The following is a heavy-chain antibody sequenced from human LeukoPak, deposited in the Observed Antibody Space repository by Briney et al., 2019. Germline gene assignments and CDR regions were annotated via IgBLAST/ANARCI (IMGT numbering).Heavy chain of an antibody. D-gene: IGHD3-10*01. J-gene: IGHJ3*02. CDR3: ARDGGFGFLAAFDI. V-gene: IGHV3-48*02. CDR2: ISGSGSVS. Sequence: GGSLRLSCAASGFTFSSYSMNWGRQAPGKGLEWISYISGSGSVSYYEDSVKGRFTISRDNAKNSLYLQMNSLRDEDTALYYCARDGGFGFLAAFDIWGQGTMVTVSS. CDR1: GFTFSSYS.